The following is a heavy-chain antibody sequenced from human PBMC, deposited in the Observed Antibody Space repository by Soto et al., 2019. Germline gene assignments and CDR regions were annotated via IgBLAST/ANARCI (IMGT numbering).Heavy chain of an antibody. D-gene: IGHD2-2*01. CDR1: GYTFTIYD. V-gene: IGHV1-8*01. CDR2: MNPNSGNT. J-gene: IGHJ6*03. Sequence: ASLKVSCKASGYTFTIYDINWVRQATGQGLEWMGWMNPNSGNTGYAQKFQGRVTMTRNTSISTAYMELSSLRSEDTAVYYCASGEWECSSTSCYVGYYYMDVWGKGTTVTVA. CDR3: ASGEWECSSTSCYVGYYYMDV.